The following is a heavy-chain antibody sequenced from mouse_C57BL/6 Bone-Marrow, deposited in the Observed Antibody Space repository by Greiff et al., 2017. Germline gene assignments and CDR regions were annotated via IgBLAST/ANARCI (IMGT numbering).Heavy chain of an antibody. CDR1: TFTDYY. Sequence: EVKLMESGGGLVQPGGSTFTDYYMSWVRQPPGKALEWLGFIRNKANGYTTEYSASVKGRFTISSDNSQSILYLPMNALSAEDSATYYCARWGVAYYFGGWGQGTTLTVSS. CDR3: ARWGVAYYFGG. J-gene: IGHJ2*01. CDR2: IRNKANGYTT. D-gene: IGHD1-1*02. V-gene: IGHV7-3*01.